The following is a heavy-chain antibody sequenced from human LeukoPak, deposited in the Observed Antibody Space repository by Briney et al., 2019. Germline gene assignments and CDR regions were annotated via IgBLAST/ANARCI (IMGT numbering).Heavy chain of an antibody. CDR1: GGSIGTYS. CDR2: IYYSGTT. V-gene: IGHV4-59*12. J-gene: IGHJ4*02. Sequence: SETLSLTCTVSGGSIGTYSWNWIRQPPGKGLEWIGYIYYSGTTNYNPSLKSRVTISVDTSKNQFSLKLSSVTAADTAVYYCARTRRLNWGLVDYWGQGTLVTVSS. CDR3: ARTRRLNWGLVDY. D-gene: IGHD7-27*01.